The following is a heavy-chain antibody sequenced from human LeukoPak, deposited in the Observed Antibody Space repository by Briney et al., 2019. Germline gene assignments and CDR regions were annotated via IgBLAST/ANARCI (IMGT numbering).Heavy chain of an antibody. CDR1: GFSFGHYG. Sequence: GGSLRLSCTASGFSFGHYGMNWVRQAPGKGLEWVSGITGSGGTTFYADSVKGRFTISRDNSKNTLYLQMNSLRAEDTAVYYCAKIGEIQLWLRHFDYWGQGTLVTVSS. J-gene: IGHJ4*02. CDR2: ITGSGGTT. V-gene: IGHV3-23*01. CDR3: AKIGEIQLWLRHFDY. D-gene: IGHD5-18*01.